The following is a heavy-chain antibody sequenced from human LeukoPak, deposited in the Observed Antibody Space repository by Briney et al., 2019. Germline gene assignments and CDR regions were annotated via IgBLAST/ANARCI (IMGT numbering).Heavy chain of an antibody. D-gene: IGHD1-1*01. CDR3: AIAQNWKAGWFDP. J-gene: IGHJ5*02. V-gene: IGHV1-24*01. CDR2: VNPEDGET. CDR1: GYTLTELS. Sequence: ASVKVSCKVSGYTLTELSIHWVRQAPGKGLEWMGGVNPEDGETIYAQKFQGRVTMTEDTPIDTTYMEVSSLRSEDTAVYFCAIAQNWKAGWFDPWGLGTLVTVSS.